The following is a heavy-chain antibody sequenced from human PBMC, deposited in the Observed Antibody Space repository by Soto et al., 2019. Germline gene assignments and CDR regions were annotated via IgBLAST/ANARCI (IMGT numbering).Heavy chain of an antibody. V-gene: IGHV4-39*07. D-gene: IGHD1-26*01. J-gene: IGHJ6*02. CDR3: ARVSGSYYYGMDV. Sequence: PSETLSLTCAVSGGSISSSGYYWGWIRQPPGKGLEWIGSIYHSGSTNYNPSLKSRVTVSVDKSKNQFSLKLSSVTAADTAVYYCARVSGSYYYGMDVWGQGTTVTVSS. CDR1: GGSISSSGYY. CDR2: IYHSGST.